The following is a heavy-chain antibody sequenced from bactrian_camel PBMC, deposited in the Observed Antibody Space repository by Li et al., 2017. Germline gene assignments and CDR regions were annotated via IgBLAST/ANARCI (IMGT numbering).Heavy chain of an antibody. CDR2: IGVPNDSA. D-gene: IGHD3*01. CDR3: TPVLILSDGYCYKADNY. CDR1: GYTNC. Sequence: HVQLVESGGGSVQAGGSLRLSCEVSGYTNCMAWFRQGPGEEREAVASIGVPNDSAIYNDFAKGRFTISKDNAKDTLYLQMNSLEPDDTAIYYCTPVLILSDGYCYKADNYWGLGTQVTVS. J-gene: IGHJ4*01. V-gene: IGHV3S63*01.